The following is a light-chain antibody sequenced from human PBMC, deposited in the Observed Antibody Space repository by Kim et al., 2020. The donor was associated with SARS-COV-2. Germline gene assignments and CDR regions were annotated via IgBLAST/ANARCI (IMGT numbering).Light chain of an antibody. CDR3: QQYNSYPLT. J-gene: IGKJ4*01. CDR1: QTISSW. Sequence: ASLGGRVTISCRASQTISSWLAWFQQKPGKAPTLLIYDASSLQSGVPSRCSGSGSGTEFTLTISSLQPDDFASYYCQQYNSYPLTFGGGTKVDIK. CDR2: DAS. V-gene: IGKV1-5*01.